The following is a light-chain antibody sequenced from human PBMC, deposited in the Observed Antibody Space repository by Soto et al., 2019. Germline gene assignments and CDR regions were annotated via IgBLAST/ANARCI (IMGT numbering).Light chain of an antibody. CDR2: DAS. J-gene: IGKJ3*01. CDR1: QSVSSY. V-gene: IGKV3-11*01. CDR3: QQRSNWRFT. Sequence: EIVLTQSPATLSLSPGERATLSCRASQSVSSYLAWYQQKPGQALRLLIYDASNRATGIPARFSGGGSGTDFTLTISSLEPDDFVVYYCQQRSNWRFTFGPGTRVDIK.